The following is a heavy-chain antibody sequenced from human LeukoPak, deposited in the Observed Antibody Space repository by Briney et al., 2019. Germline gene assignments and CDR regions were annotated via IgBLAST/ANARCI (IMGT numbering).Heavy chain of an antibody. Sequence: PGGSLRLSCAASGFIFSDYYMTWIRQAPGKGLEWVSYISSGSSYTNYADSVKGRFTISRDNAKNSLYLQMNSLRAEDAAVYYCARDHYGYYGSGSYRRFDYWGQGTLVTVSS. CDR2: ISSGSSYT. J-gene: IGHJ4*02. CDR1: GFIFSDYY. CDR3: ARDHYGYYGSGSYRRFDY. V-gene: IGHV3-11*06. D-gene: IGHD3-10*01.